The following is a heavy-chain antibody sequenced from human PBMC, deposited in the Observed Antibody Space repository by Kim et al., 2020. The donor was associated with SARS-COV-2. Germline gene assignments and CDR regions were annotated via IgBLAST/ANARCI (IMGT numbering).Heavy chain of an antibody. CDR3: ARVFFISSSWHINWFDP. Sequence: LKSRVTISVDTSKNQFSLKLSSVTAADTAVYYCARVFFISSSWHINWFDPWGQGTLVTVSS. D-gene: IGHD6-13*01. V-gene: IGHV4-31*02. J-gene: IGHJ5*02.